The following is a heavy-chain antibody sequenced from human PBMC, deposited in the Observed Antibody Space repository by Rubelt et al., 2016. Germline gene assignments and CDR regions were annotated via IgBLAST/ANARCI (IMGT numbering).Heavy chain of an antibody. CDR1: GGSFSGYY. D-gene: IGHD1-1*01. CDR3: ARAQFAHWNLQSSYYFDY. J-gene: IGHJ4*02. V-gene: IGHV4-34*01. CDR2: INHSGST. Sequence: QVQLQQWGAGLLKPSETLSLTCAVYGGSFSGYYWSWIRQPPGKGLEWIGEINHSGSTNYDPSLKSRVSISVDTSKNQFSLKLSSVTAADTAVYYCARAQFAHWNLQSSYYFDYWGQGTLVTVSS.